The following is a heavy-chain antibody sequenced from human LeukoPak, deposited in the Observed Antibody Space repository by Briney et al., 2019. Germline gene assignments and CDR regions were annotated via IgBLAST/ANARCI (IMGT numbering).Heavy chain of an antibody. D-gene: IGHD3-3*01. J-gene: IGHJ4*02. CDR3: ARVRTYYDFWSGYYPTYFDY. CDR2: MNPNSGNT. Sequence: ASVKVSCTASGYTFTSYDINWVRQATGQGLEWMGWMNPNSGNTGYAQKFQGRVTMTRNTSISTAYMELSSLRSEDTAVYYCARVRTYYDFWSGYYPTYFDYWGQGTLVTVSS. CDR1: GYTFTSYD. V-gene: IGHV1-8*01.